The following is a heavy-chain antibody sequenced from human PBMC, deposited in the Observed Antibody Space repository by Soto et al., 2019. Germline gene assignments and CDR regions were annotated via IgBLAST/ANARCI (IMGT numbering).Heavy chain of an antibody. CDR3: AWSGSYYTYYFDD. CDR1: GGSISSYY. V-gene: IGHV4-59*08. D-gene: IGHD3-10*01. Sequence: SETLSLTCTVSGGSISSYYWSWIRQPPGKGLEWIGYIYYSGSTNYNPSLKSRVTISVDTSKKQFSLKLSSVTAADTAVYYCAWSGSYYTYYFDDWGQGTLVTVSS. CDR2: IYYSGST. J-gene: IGHJ4*02.